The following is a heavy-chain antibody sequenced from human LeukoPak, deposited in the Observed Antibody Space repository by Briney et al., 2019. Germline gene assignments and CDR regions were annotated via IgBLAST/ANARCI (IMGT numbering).Heavy chain of an antibody. CDR1: GFTFSGYW. CDR2: INGDGSRT. J-gene: IGHJ4*02. CDR3: SRGNYFDY. Sequence: GGSLRLSCAASGFTFSGYWMHWVRQAPGKGLVWVSVINGDGSRTIYADSVKGRFTISRDNAKNTLYLQMASLTAEDTAVYYCSRGNYFDYWGQGALVAVSS. V-gene: IGHV3-74*01.